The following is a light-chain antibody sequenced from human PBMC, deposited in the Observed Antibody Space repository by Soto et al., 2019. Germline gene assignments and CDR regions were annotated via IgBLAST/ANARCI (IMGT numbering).Light chain of an antibody. V-gene: IGKV3-11*01. Sequence: IVLTHSPATLSLSPGERVTLSCRASQSVSSYLAWYQQKPGQAPRLLIYDASNRATGIPARFSGSGSGTDFTLTISSLEPEDFAVYYCQQYGSSPWKFGQGTKVDIK. CDR2: DAS. J-gene: IGKJ1*01. CDR1: QSVSSY. CDR3: QQYGSSPWK.